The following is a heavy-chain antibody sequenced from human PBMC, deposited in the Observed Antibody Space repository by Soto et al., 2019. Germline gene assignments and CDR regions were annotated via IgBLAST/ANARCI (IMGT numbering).Heavy chain of an antibody. CDR3: AKDPSNYEYYFDY. Sequence: ASGKVSYKASGGTFSSYYISWVRQAPGQGLEWMGGIIPIFGTANYAQKFQGRVTITADESTSTAYMELSSLRSEDTALYYCAKDPSNYEYYFDYWGPGTLVTVSS. V-gene: IGHV1-69*13. D-gene: IGHD4-4*01. CDR1: GGTFSSYY. CDR2: IIPIFGTA. J-gene: IGHJ4*02.